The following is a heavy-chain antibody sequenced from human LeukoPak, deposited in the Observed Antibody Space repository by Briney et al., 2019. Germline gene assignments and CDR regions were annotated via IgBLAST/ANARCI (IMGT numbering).Heavy chain of an antibody. V-gene: IGHV4-34*01. D-gene: IGHD4-17*01. CDR3: ARGRGGTVTMRTLDI. J-gene: IGHJ3*02. CDR1: GGSFSSYY. Sequence: SETLSLTCAVYGGSFSSYYWSWIRQPPGKGLEWIGEINHSGSTNYNPSLKSRVTISVDTSKNQFSLKLSSVTAADTAVYYCARGRGGTVTMRTLDIWGQGTMVTVSS. CDR2: INHSGST.